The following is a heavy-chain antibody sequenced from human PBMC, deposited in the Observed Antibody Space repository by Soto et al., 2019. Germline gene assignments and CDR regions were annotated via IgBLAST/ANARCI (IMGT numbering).Heavy chain of an antibody. V-gene: IGHV1-18*01. D-gene: IGHD2-2*01. CDR3: ARVVPGAEAWFGP. Sequence: VDASCITSGSTISNYGITWVRQAPGQPLEWLGWISLYSDGTNYAQKFQGRVSMTTDTSTTTAYMELRSLRSDDTAVYYCARVVPGAEAWFGPWGQGTLVTVS. J-gene: IGHJ5*02. CDR1: GSTISNYG. CDR2: ISLYSDGT.